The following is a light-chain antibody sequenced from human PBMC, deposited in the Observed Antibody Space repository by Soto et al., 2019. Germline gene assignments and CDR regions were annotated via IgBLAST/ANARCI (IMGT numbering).Light chain of an antibody. V-gene: IGKV3-11*01. Sequence: EIVLTQSPATLSLSAGERATLSCRASQSVVTYLAWYQHKPGQAPRLLIYDASNRATGIPARFSGSGPGTDFTLSISSLEPEDFAVYYCQQRSTWPLTFGGGTKVDIK. CDR1: QSVVTY. CDR3: QQRSTWPLT. CDR2: DAS. J-gene: IGKJ4*01.